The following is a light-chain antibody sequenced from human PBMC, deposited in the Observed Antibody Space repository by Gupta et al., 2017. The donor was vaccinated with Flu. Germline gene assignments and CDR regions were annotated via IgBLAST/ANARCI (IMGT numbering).Light chain of an antibody. J-gene: IGLJ3*02. Sequence: SISTSCTGSSSDIGGYKYVSWYQQHPGKAPKLMIYEVTNRPSGVSNRFSGSKSGNTASLTXSXLQAEDXADYYCISYTSSSTWVFGGGTKLTVL. CDR3: ISYTSSSTWV. CDR2: EVT. V-gene: IGLV2-14*01. CDR1: SSDIGGYKY.